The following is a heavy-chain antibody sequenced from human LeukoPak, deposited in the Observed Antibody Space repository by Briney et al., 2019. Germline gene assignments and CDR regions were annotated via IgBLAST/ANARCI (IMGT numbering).Heavy chain of an antibody. CDR3: ARKVVVAVTIDYYGMDV. CDR1: GGTFSSYA. CDR2: IIPIFGPA. D-gene: IGHD2-15*01. J-gene: IGHJ6*02. Sequence: SVKVSCKASGGTFSSYAISWVRQAPGQGLEWMGGIIPIFGPANYAQKFQGRVTITADESTSTAYMELSSLRSEDTATYYCARKVVVAVTIDYYGMDVWGQGTTVTVSS. V-gene: IGHV1-69*13.